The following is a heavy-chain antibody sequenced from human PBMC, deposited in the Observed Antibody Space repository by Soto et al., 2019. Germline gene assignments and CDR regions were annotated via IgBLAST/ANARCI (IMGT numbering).Heavy chain of an antibody. J-gene: IGHJ4*02. V-gene: IGHV3-66*01. Sequence: EVQLVESGGGLVQPGGSLRLSCAASGFTVSSNYMSLVRQAPGKGLEWVSVIYSGGSTYYADSVKGRFTITRDNSKNTLYLQMNSLRAEDTAVYDCAKESSRSGYFGYWGQGTLVTVSS. CDR2: IYSGGST. CDR3: AKESSRSGYFGY. CDR1: GFTVSSNY. D-gene: IGHD4-17*01.